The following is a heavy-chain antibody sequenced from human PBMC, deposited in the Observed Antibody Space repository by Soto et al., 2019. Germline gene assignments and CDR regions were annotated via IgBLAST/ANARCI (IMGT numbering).Heavy chain of an antibody. Sequence: QVQLVESGGGLVPPGGSLRLSCAGSGFTFGDSHMSWIRQAPGKGLEWLSYISPGSRYTAYADSVKGRFTISRDNAKRSLYLQMMSLTAEDTAIYYCVRGGGGGLFDPWGQGTMVTVSS. D-gene: IGHD2-15*01. CDR1: GFTFGDSH. CDR2: ISPGSRYT. J-gene: IGHJ5*02. V-gene: IGHV3-11*06. CDR3: VRGGGGGLFDP.